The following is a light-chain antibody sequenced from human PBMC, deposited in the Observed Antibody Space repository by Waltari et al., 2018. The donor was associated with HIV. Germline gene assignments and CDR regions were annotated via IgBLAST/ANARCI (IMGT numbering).Light chain of an antibody. CDR1: QSLLHSNGYNY. V-gene: IGKV2-28*01. J-gene: IGKJ3*01. CDR2: LGS. Sequence: DLVMTQSPLSLPVTPGEPASISCRSSQSLLHSNGYNYLDWYLQKPGQSPQLLISLGSSRASGVPDRFSGSGAGTDFTLKISRVEAEDVGVYYCMQALQTPLFTFGPGTKVDIK. CDR3: MQALQTPLFT.